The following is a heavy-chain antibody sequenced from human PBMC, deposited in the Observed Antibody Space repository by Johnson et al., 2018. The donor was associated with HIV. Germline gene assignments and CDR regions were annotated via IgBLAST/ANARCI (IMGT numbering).Heavy chain of an antibody. J-gene: IGHJ3*02. D-gene: IGHD1-26*01. V-gene: IGHV3-9*01. CDR1: GFTFDDYA. Sequence: VQLVESGGGLVQPGRSLRLSCAASGFTFDDYAMHWVRQAPGKGLEWVSGIGWNSGSIGYADSVKGRFTISRDNAKNSLYLQMNSLRAEDTALYYCAKDNRWELYSNAFDIWGQGTMVTVSS. CDR2: IGWNSGSI. CDR3: AKDNRWELYSNAFDI.